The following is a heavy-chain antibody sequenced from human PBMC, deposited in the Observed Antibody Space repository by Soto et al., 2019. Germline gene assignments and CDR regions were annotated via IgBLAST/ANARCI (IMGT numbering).Heavy chain of an antibody. D-gene: IGHD3-16*02. Sequence: EVQLVESGGGLVKPGGSLRLSCVASGFTFSSFHMNWVRQAPGKGLEWVSSISSGGDNIYYAASVNGRFTIPRDNAKNSLYLQMNSLRPEDTAVYYCAGSYGSADSWGQGTLVTVSS. CDR1: GFTFSSFH. J-gene: IGHJ5*01. CDR2: ISSGGDNI. V-gene: IGHV3-21*01. CDR3: AGSYGSADS.